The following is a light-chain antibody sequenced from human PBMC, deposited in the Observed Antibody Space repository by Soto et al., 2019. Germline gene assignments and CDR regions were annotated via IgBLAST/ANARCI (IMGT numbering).Light chain of an antibody. Sequence: DIQMTQSPSSLSASVGDRVTITCQASQDISNYLNWYQQKPGKAPKLLIYDASNLETGVPSRFSGSGSGTEFTFTISSLQPEDIATYYCQQYDNLPYTFGQGTKLAIK. CDR1: QDISNY. CDR3: QQYDNLPYT. J-gene: IGKJ2*01. V-gene: IGKV1-33*01. CDR2: DAS.